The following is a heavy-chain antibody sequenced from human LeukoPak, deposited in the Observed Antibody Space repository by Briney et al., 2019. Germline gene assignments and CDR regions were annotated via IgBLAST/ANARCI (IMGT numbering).Heavy chain of an antibody. CDR3: ARDRPRIITIFVVVVR. CDR2: IKEDGSEK. D-gene: IGHD3-3*01. V-gene: IGHV3-7*01. Sequence: PGGSLRLSCAASGFTFSSYWMSWVRQAPGKGLEWVAKIKEDGSEKYYVDSVKGRFTISRDNAKNSLFLQMNSLRAEDTGVYYCARDRPRIITIFVVVVRWGQGTLVTVS. CDR1: GFTFSSYW. J-gene: IGHJ4*02.